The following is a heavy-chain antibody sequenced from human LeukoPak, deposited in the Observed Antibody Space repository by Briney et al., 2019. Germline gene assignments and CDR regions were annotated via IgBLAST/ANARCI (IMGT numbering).Heavy chain of an antibody. Sequence: GGSLRLSCAASGFTFSSYGMHWVRQAPGKGLEWVAFIRYDGSNKYYADSVKGQFTISRDNSKNTLYLQMNSLRAEDTAVYYCAKDNPVEYSSSSLVNDYWGQGTLVTVSS. CDR2: IRYDGSNK. CDR1: GFTFSSYG. CDR3: AKDNPVEYSSSSLVNDY. J-gene: IGHJ4*02. D-gene: IGHD6-6*01. V-gene: IGHV3-30*02.